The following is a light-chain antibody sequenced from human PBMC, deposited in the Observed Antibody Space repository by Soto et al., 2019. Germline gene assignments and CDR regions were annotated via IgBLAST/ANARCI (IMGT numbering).Light chain of an antibody. J-gene: IGLJ1*01. CDR2: SNN. CDR3: AAWDGSLSGDV. CDR1: SSNIGSNT. V-gene: IGLV1-44*01. Sequence: QSVLTQPPSTSGTPGQRVTISCSGSSSNIGSNTVNWYQHLPGTAPKLLIYSNNQRPSGVPERFSGSKSGTSASLAVSGLASEDAADYYCAAWDGSLSGDVFGTGTKVTVL.